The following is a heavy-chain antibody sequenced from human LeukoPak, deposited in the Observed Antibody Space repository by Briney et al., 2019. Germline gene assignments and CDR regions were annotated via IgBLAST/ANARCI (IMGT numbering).Heavy chain of an antibody. J-gene: IGHJ6*03. CDR3: ARFGDYSLYYMDV. Sequence: GGSLRLSCAASGLTVSSNCMSWVRQAPGKGLEWVSFIYSGGDTYYADSVKGRFTISRDTSKNMVYLQMNNLRVEDTAVYYCARFGDYSLYYMDVWGKGTTVTISS. V-gene: IGHV3-53*01. CDR2: IYSGGDT. D-gene: IGHD2-21*01. CDR1: GLTVSSNC.